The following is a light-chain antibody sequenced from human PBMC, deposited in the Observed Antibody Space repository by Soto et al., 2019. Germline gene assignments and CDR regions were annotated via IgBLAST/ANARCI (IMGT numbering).Light chain of an antibody. CDR2: EGS. CDR1: SSDVARYHL. Sequence: QSAPTQPASVSGSPGQSITISCTGTSSDVARYHLVSWYQQHPGKAPKLMIYEGSKRPSGVSDRFSGSKSGNTASLTISGLQAEDEAGYCCCLYTGGNTVLFGGGTQLTVL. CDR3: CLYTGGNTVL. J-gene: IGLJ2*01. V-gene: IGLV2-23*01.